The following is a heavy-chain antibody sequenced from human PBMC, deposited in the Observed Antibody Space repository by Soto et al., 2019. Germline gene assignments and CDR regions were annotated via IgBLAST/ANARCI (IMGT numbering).Heavy chain of an antibody. CDR2: IYYSGST. CDR3: ARDRYEYSSSSGLNWFDP. J-gene: IGHJ5*02. Sequence: PSETLSLTCTVSGGSISSYYWSWIRQPPGKGLEWIGYIYYSGSTNYNHSLKSRVTISVDTSKNQYSLKLSSVTAADTAVYYCARDRYEYSSSSGLNWFDPWGQGTLVTVSS. CDR1: GGSISSYY. V-gene: IGHV4-59*01. D-gene: IGHD6-6*01.